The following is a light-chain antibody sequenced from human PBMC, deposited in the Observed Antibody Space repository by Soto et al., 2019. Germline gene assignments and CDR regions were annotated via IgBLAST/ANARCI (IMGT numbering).Light chain of an antibody. V-gene: IGKV1-39*01. CDR2: AAS. CDR1: QSISSY. J-gene: IGKJ1*01. CDR3: QQYHNWWT. Sequence: DIQMTQSPSSLSASVGDRVTITCRASQSISSYLNWYQQKPGKAPKLLIYAASSLQSGVPSRFSGSGSGTEFTLTITSLQSEDFGVYHCQQYHNWWTFGQGTKVDFK.